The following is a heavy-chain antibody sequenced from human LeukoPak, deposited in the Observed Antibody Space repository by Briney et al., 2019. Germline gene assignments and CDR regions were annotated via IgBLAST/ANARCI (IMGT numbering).Heavy chain of an antibody. CDR3: ASHHPYSGSYYGFDY. D-gene: IGHD1-26*01. J-gene: IGHJ4*02. CDR2: IYYSGST. V-gene: IGHV4-61*01. CDR1: GGSVSSGSYY. Sequence: PSETLSLTCTVSGGSVSSGSYYWSWIRQPPGKGLEWIVYIYYSGSTNYNPSLKSRVTISVDTSKNQFSLKLSSVTAADTAVYYCASHHPYSGSYYGFDYWGQGTLVTVSS.